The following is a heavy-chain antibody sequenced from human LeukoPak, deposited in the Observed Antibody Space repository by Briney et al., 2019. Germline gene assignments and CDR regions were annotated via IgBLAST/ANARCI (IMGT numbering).Heavy chain of an antibody. V-gene: IGHV1-2*02. D-gene: IGHD3-10*01. CDR3: ARGPSITMVRGGQWYYYMDV. CDR2: INPNSGGT. Sequence: ASVKVSCKASGYTFTGYYMHWVRQAPGQGLEWMGWINPNSGGTNYAQNLQGRVTMTRDTSTNTVYMELSSLRSEDTAVYYCARGPSITMVRGGQWYYYMDVWGKGTTVTISS. CDR1: GYTFTGYY. J-gene: IGHJ6*03.